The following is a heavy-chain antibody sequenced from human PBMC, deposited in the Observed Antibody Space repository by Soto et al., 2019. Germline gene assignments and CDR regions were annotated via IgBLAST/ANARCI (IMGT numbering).Heavy chain of an antibody. V-gene: IGHV5-51*01. CDR2: IYPGDSDT. Sequence: GESLKISCKGSGYSFTSYWIGWVRQMPGKGLEWMGIIYPGDSDTRYSPSFQGQVTISADKSISTAYLQWSSLKASDTAMYYCARLGPSAYCGGDCYFLDYWGQGTLVTVSS. CDR1: GYSFTSYW. D-gene: IGHD2-21*02. J-gene: IGHJ4*02. CDR3: ARLGPSAYCGGDCYFLDY.